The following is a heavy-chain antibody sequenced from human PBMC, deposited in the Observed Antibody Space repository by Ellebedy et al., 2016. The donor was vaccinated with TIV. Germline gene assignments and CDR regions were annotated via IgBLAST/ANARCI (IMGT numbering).Heavy chain of an antibody. J-gene: IGHJ3*02. CDR1: GFSFSTYA. V-gene: IGHV3-23*01. CDR2: IGSRSEYK. D-gene: IGHD3-3*02. Sequence: GESLKISCAASGFSFSTYAMAWVRQAPGKGLEWLSAIGSRSEYKFYTDSVKGRFTIARDNSKNTLWLQMYSLRAEDTAVYYCAREEGPALETAFDIWGQGTMVTVSS. CDR3: AREEGPALETAFDI.